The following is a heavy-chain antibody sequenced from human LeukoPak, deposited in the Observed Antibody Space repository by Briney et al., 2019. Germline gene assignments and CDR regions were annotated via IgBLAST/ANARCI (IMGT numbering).Heavy chain of an antibody. CDR2: ISSGGRST. CDR1: GFTFSSYG. J-gene: IGHJ4*02. D-gene: IGHD6-13*01. V-gene: IGHV3-23*01. Sequence: GGSLRLSCAASGFTFSSYGMSWVRQAPGKGLEWVSAISSGGRSTYYADSVKGRFTISRDSSTLYLQMNSLRAEDTAVYYCAKITTPGTTRSFDYWGQGTLVTVSS. CDR3: AKITTPGTTRSFDY.